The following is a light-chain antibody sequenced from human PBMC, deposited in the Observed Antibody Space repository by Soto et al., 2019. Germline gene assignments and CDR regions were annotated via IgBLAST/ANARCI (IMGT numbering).Light chain of an antibody. V-gene: IGKV3-11*01. CDR1: QSVSSY. CDR3: QQRSNWPLT. J-gene: IGKJ4*01. CDR2: DAS. Sequence: EIVLTQSPATLSLSPGERATLSCRASQSVSSYLAWYQQKPGQAPRLLIYDASNRATGIPARFSGSGSGTYFTLTISSLEPKDFAVYYCQQRSNWPLTFGGGTKVEIK.